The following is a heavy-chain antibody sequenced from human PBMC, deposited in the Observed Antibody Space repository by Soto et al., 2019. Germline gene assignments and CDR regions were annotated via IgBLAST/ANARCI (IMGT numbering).Heavy chain of an antibody. D-gene: IGHD2-21*02. J-gene: IGHJ4*02. Sequence: GGSLRLSCVASGFRFSDHSMTWVRQSPGKGLQWIAYISSSSDNIYYAESVRGRFTVSRDNAKNALFLEMNSLRDDDTAIYYCARLPRGSLVTAWGQGTRVTVSS. CDR3: ARLPRGSLVTA. CDR1: GFRFSDHS. CDR2: ISSSSDNI. V-gene: IGHV3-48*02.